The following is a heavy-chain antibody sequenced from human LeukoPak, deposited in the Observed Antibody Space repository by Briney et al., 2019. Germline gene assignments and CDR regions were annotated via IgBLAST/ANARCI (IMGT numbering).Heavy chain of an antibody. CDR3: ARVTPGANWFDP. D-gene: IGHD3-10*01. CDR1: GGSISSGDYY. CDR2: IYYSGST. V-gene: IGHV4-61*08. J-gene: IGHJ5*02. Sequence: PSETLSLTCTVSGGSISSGDYYWGWIRQPPGKGLEWIGYIYYSGSTNYNPSLKSRVTISVDTSKNQFSLKLSSVTAADTAVYYCARVTPGANWFDPWGQGTLVTVSS.